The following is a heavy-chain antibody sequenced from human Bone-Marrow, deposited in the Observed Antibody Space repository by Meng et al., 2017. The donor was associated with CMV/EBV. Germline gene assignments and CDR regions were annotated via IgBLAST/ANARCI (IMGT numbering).Heavy chain of an antibody. Sequence: ASGFTFSSYGMHWVRQAPGKGLEWVAVISYDGSNKYYADSVKGRFTISRDNSKNTLYLQMNSLRAEDTAVYYCAKDYRGYSYSFDYWGQGTLVTVSS. CDR2: ISYDGSNK. D-gene: IGHD5-18*01. J-gene: IGHJ4*02. V-gene: IGHV3-30*18. CDR3: AKDYRGYSYSFDY. CDR1: GFTFSSYG.